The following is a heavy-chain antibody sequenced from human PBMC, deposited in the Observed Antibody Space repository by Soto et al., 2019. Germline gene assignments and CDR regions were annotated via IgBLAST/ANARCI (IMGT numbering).Heavy chain of an antibody. CDR2: IIPILGIA. V-gene: IGHV1-69*02. J-gene: IGHJ4*02. CDR3: AIARGYCCSTSCCVIALVDFDY. D-gene: IGHD2-2*01. CDR1: GGTFSSYT. Sequence: GASVKVSCKASGGTFSSYTISWVRQAPGQGLEWMGRIIPILGIANYAQKFQGRVTITADKSTSTAYMELSSLRSEDTAVYYCAIARGYCCSTSCCVIALVDFDYWGQGTLVTVSS.